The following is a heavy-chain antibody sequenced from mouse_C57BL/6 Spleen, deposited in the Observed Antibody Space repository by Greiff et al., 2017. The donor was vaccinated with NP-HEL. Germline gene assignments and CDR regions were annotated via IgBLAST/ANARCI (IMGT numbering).Heavy chain of an antibody. CDR1: GYAFSSSW. Sequence: VQLVESGPELVKPGASVKISCKASGYAFSSSWMNWVKQRPGKGLEWIGRIYPGDGDTNYNGKFKGKATLTADKSSSTAYMQLSSLTAEDSAVYFCARERTTVVSYWGQGTLVTVSA. D-gene: IGHD1-1*01. J-gene: IGHJ3*01. V-gene: IGHV1-82*01. CDR3: ARERTTVVSY. CDR2: IYPGDGDT.